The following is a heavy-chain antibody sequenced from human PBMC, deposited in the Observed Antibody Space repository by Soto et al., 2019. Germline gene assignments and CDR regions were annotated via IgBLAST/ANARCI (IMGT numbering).Heavy chain of an antibody. J-gene: IGHJ5*02. V-gene: IGHV4-59*12. D-gene: IGHD2-15*01. Sequence: PSETLSLTCTVSGGSISSYYCSWIRQPPGKGLEWIGYIYYSVSTNYNPSLKSRVTISVDKSKNQLSLKLTSLTAADTAVYYCARGSGWRVDPWGQGTLVTVSS. CDR2: IYYSVST. CDR1: GGSISSYY. CDR3: ARGSGWRVDP.